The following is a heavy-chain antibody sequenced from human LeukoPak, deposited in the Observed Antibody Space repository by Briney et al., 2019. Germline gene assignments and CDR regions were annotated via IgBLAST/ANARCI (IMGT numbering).Heavy chain of an antibody. D-gene: IGHD2-15*01. CDR3: AKDQRLVAARDKQFDP. J-gene: IGHJ5*02. V-gene: IGHV3-23*01. Sequence: PGESLRLSCAASGFTFSLYAMSWVRQAPGKGPEWVSSISSSGGSTYYADSVKGRFIISRDNSRNTLYLQMDSLRAEDTALYFCAKDQRLVAARDKQFDPWGQGTLVTVAS. CDR2: ISSSGGST. CDR1: GFTFSLYA.